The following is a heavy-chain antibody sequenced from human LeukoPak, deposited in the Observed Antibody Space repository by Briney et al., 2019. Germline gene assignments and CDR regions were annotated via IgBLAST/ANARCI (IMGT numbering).Heavy chain of an antibody. CDR2: FDPEDGET. J-gene: IGHJ4*02. Sequence: ASVKVSCKVSGYTLTELFMHWVRQAPGKGLEWMGGFDPEDGETIYAQKFQGRVTMTEDTSTDTAYMELSSLRSEDTAVYYCATWGRGYYFGGDFDYWGQGTMVTVSS. V-gene: IGHV1-24*01. CDR3: ATWGRGYYFGGDFDY. CDR1: GYTLTELF. D-gene: IGHD3-22*01.